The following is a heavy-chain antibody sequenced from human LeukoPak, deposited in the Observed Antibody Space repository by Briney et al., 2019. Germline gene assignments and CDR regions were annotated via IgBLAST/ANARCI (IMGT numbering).Heavy chain of an antibody. V-gene: IGHV3-21*01. D-gene: IGHD6-13*01. CDR1: GFTFSSYS. J-gene: IGHJ4*02. CDR3: ARDPAAAGTSDYFDY. Sequence: GGSLRLSCAASGFTFSSYSMSWVRQAPGKGLEWVSSISSSSSYIYYADSVTGRFTISRDNAKNSLYLQMNSLRAEDTAVYYCARDPAAAGTSDYFDYWGQGTLVTVSS. CDR2: ISSSSSYI.